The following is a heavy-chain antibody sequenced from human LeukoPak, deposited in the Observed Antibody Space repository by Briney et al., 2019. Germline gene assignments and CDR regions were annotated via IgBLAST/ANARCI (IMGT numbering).Heavy chain of an antibody. Sequence: GGSLRLSCAASGFTFSSCWMHWVRQAPGKGLVWVSRINSDGSSTSYADSVKGRFTISRDNAKSTLYLRMNSLRAEDMAVYYCARDRYSNWFDPWGQGTLVTVSS. V-gene: IGHV3-74*01. J-gene: IGHJ5*02. D-gene: IGHD5-12*01. CDR3: ARDRYSNWFDP. CDR2: INSDGSST. CDR1: GFTFSSCW.